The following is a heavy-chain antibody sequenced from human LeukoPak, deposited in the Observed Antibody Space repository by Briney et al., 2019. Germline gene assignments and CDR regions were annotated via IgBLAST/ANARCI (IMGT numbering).Heavy chain of an antibody. J-gene: IGHJ4*02. CDR2: IYYSGST. D-gene: IGHD5-24*01. V-gene: IGHV4-39*01. CDR3: ASSDGYNGVYYFDY. CDR1: GGSISSSSYY. Sequence: KSSETLSLTCTVSGGSISSSSYYWGWIRQPPGKGLEWIGSIYYSGSTYYNPSLKSRVTISVDTSKNQFSLKLSSVTAADTAVYYCASSDGYNGVYYFDYWGQGTLVTVSS.